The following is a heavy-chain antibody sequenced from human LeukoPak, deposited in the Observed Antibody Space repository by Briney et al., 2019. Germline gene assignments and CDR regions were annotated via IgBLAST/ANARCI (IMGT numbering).Heavy chain of an antibody. CDR1: GFTFSSYA. CDR3: AKDAREYYYDSSGSYDY. Sequence: GGSLRLSCAASGFTFSSYAMHWVRQAPGKGLEWVAVILYDGSNKYYADSVKGRFTISRDNSKNTLYLQMNSLRAEDTAVYYCAKDAREYYYDSSGSYDYWGQGTLVTVSS. CDR2: ILYDGSNK. J-gene: IGHJ4*02. D-gene: IGHD3-22*01. V-gene: IGHV3-30*18.